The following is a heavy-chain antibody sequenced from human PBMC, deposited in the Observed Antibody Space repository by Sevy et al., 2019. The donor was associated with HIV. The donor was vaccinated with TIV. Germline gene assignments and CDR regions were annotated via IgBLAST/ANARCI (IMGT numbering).Heavy chain of an antibody. Sequence: GGSLRLSCAASGFTFSSYAMHWVRQAPGKGLEWVAVISYDGSNKYYADSVKGRFTISRDNSKNTLYLQMNSLRAEDTAVYYWTSRLPPGIVVVPAAIRYYYYGMDVWGQGTTVTVSS. D-gene: IGHD2-2*02. J-gene: IGHJ6*02. CDR1: GFTFSSYA. CDR2: ISYDGSNK. V-gene: IGHV3-30-3*01. CDR3: TSRLPPGIVVVPAAIRYYYYGMDV.